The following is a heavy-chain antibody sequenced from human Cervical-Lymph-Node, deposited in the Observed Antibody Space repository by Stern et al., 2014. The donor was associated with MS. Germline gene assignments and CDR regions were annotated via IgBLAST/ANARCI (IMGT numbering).Heavy chain of an antibody. Sequence: QVQLQESGPGLVKPSETLSLTCTVSGYSISSGYYWGWIRQPPGKGLEWIGSIYHSGSTYYNPSLKSRVTLSVDTAKNQFSLKLSSVTAADTAVYYCARGPTLPYYFDYWGQGTLVTVSS. CDR3: ARGPTLPYYFDY. CDR1: GYSISSGYY. J-gene: IGHJ4*02. CDR2: IYHSGST. V-gene: IGHV4-38-2*02.